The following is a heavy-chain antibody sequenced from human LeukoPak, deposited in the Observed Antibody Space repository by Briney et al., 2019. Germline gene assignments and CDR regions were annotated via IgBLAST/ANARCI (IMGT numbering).Heavy chain of an antibody. D-gene: IGHD2-2*01. J-gene: IGHJ4*02. CDR1: GFTFNNYA. V-gene: IGHV3-23*01. CDR2: INDSGRAT. CDR3: ARHDSFMPY. Sequence: GGALTLTCAASGFTFNNYALSWFRQAPGKEVEWVSGINDSGRATDYKASVRGRCTIPRDNPKKTVYLQMSNLRAEDTAVYFCARHDSFMPYWGQGSLVTVS.